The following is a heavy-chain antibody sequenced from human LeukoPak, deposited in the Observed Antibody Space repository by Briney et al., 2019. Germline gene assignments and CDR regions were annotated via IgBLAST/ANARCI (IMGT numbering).Heavy chain of an antibody. Sequence: SETLSLTCTVSGGSIRSYYWSWIRQPPGKGLEWIGYIYYSGSTNYNPSLKSRVTISVDTSKNQFSLKVKSVTAADTAVYYCARETYSSSWYGDWGQGTLVTVSS. CDR3: ARETYSSSWYGD. CDR1: GGSIRSYY. CDR2: IYYSGST. V-gene: IGHV4-59*01. J-gene: IGHJ4*02. D-gene: IGHD6-13*01.